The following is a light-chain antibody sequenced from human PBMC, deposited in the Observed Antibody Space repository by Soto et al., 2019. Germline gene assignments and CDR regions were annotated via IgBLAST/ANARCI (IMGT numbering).Light chain of an antibody. CDR2: DAS. V-gene: IGKV3-11*01. Sequence: EIVLTQYPATLSLSPGQRDTLYCRASQSVSSYLSWYQQKPGQAPRLLIYDASNRATGIPARFSGSGSGPDFTLTISSLEPEDLAVYYCQQRSNWPVTFGPGTKVDIK. J-gene: IGKJ3*01. CDR3: QQRSNWPVT. CDR1: QSVSSY.